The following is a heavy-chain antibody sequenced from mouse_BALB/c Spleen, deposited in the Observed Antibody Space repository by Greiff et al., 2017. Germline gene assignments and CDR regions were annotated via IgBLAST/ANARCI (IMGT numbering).Heavy chain of an antibody. Sequence: EVQGVESGGGLVQPGGSRKLSCAASGFTFSSFGMHWVRQAPEKGLEWVAYISSGSSTIYYADTVKGRFTISRDNPKNTLFLQMTSLRSEDTAMYYCAREGYYGSSPMDYWGQGTSVTVSS. CDR3: AREGYYGSSPMDY. CDR1: GFTFSSFG. CDR2: ISSGSSTI. D-gene: IGHD1-1*01. J-gene: IGHJ4*01. V-gene: IGHV5-17*02.